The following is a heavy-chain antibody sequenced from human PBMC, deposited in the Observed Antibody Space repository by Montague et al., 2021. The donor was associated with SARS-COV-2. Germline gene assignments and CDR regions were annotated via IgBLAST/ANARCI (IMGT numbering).Heavy chain of an antibody. CDR3: ARGYDKRFDH. D-gene: IGHD3-16*01. CDR1: GDSVSSNSAA. Sequence: CATSGDSVSSNSAAWNWIRHSPSRGLEYLGRTYYRSKWYNDYAVSVKSRITINPDTSKNQFSLQLNSVTPDDTAMYYCARGYDKRFDHWGQGTLVTVSS. J-gene: IGHJ4*02. CDR2: TYYRSKWYN. V-gene: IGHV6-1*01.